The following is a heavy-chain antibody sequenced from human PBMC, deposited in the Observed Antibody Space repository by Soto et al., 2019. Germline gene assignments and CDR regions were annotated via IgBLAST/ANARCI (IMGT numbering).Heavy chain of an antibody. CDR2: IYYSGST. D-gene: IGHD7-27*01. V-gene: IGHV4-59*08. Sequence: SETLSLTCTVSGGSISSYYWSWIRQPPGKGLEWIGYIYYSGSTNYNPSLKSRVTISVDTSKNQFSLKLRSVTAADTAVYYCARHYPGHPYFDYWGQGALVTVSS. CDR3: ARHYPGHPYFDY. J-gene: IGHJ4*02. CDR1: GGSISSYY.